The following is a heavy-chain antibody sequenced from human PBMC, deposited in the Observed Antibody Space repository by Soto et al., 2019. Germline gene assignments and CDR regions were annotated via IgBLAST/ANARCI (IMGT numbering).Heavy chain of an antibody. CDR2: IDYSGST. CDR3: ARHSVWLRLAAAGIGY. CDR1: GGSISSSSYY. D-gene: IGHD6-13*01. Sequence: QLQLQESGPGLVKPSETMSLTCTVSGGSISSSSYYWGWVRQPPGKGLEWIGRIDYSGSTYYNPSLEGRGTISVTQTETQCSLELSFVTAAGTAVYYCARHSVWLRLAAAGIGYWGQGTLVTVSS. J-gene: IGHJ4*02. V-gene: IGHV4-39*01.